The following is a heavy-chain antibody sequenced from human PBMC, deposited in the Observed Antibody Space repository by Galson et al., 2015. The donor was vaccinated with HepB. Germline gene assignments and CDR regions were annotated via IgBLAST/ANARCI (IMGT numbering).Heavy chain of an antibody. CDR2: ISSSSSTI. V-gene: IGHV3-48*01. CDR3: ARDPGYDSSGYIPPYYFDY. J-gene: IGHJ4*02. D-gene: IGHD3-22*01. Sequence: SLRLSCAASGFTFSSYSMNWVRQAPGKGLEWVSYISSSSSTIYYADSVKGRFTISRDNAKNSLYLQMNSLRAEDTAVYYCARDPGYDSSGYIPPYYFDYWGQGTLVTVSS. CDR1: GFTFSSYS.